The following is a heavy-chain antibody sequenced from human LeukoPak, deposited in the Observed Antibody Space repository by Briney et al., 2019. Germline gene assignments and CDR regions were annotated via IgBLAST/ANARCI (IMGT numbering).Heavy chain of an antibody. CDR3: ALDVAHYYYYGMDV. D-gene: IGHD5-12*01. V-gene: IGHV1-2*02. CDR2: INPNSGST. J-gene: IGHJ6*02. CDR1: GYTFTGYY. Sequence: ASVKVSCKASGYTFTGYYMHWVRQAPGQGLEWMGWINPNSGSTNYAQKYQGRVTMTRDTSISTAYMELSRLRSDDTAVYYCALDVAHYYYYGMDVWGQGTTVTVSS.